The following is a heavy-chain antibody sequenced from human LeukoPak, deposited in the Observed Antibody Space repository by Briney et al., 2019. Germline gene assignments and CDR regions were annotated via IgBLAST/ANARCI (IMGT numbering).Heavy chain of an antibody. J-gene: IGHJ4*02. CDR2: IYTSGST. Sequence: SETLSLTCTVSGGSISSGSYYWSWIRQPAGKGLEWIGRIYTSGSTNYNPSLKSRVTISVDTSKNQFSLKLSSVTAADTAVYYCASAETGHVVPRQGDYWGQGTLVTVSS. CDR3: ASAETGHVVPRQGDY. D-gene: IGHD2-2*01. CDR1: GGSISSGSYY. V-gene: IGHV4-61*02.